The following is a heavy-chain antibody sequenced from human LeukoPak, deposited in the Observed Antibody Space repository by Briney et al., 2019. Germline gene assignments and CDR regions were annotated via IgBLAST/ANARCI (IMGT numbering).Heavy chain of an antibody. CDR3: AGRSRDCSSTSCYSSYYYYYMDV. D-gene: IGHD2-2*01. CDR2: INPSGGST. J-gene: IGHJ6*03. CDR1: GYTFTSYY. Sequence: ASVKVSCKASGYTFTSYYMHWVRQAPGQGLEWMGIINPSGGSTSYAQKFQGRVTMTRDMSTSTVYVELSSLRSEDTAVYYCAGRSRDCSSTSCYSSYYYYYMDVWGKGTTVTISS. V-gene: IGHV1-46*01.